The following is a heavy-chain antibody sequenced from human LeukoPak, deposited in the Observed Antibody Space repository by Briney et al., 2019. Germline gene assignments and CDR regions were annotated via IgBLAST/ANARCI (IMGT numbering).Heavy chain of an antibody. CDR1: GFTFSSNA. D-gene: IGHD3-10*01. CDR3: AKHFGSGTYYNYFVY. J-gene: IGHJ4*02. V-gene: IGHV3-23*01. CDR2: IRGNGGGT. Sequence: GGSLRLSCAASGFTFSSNAMTWVRQAPGKGLEWVSTIRGNGGGTHYAESLKGRFTISRDNSKNTLFLQMNSLRAEDTAVYYCAKHFGSGTYYNYFVYWGQGTLVSVSS.